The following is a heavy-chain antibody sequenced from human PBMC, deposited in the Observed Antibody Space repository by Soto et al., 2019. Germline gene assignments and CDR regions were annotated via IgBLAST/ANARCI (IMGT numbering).Heavy chain of an antibody. Sequence: VSLTGAISWDSVSGNSAAWKWIRQSPSRCLEWLGRTYYRSRWYNDYAVSVKSRITVTPDTSKNQFSLHLNSVTPEDTAVYYCAREFLYYVSSDSYLDYWGQGALVTVSS. CDR2: TYYRSRWYN. CDR3: AREFLYYVSSDSYLDY. D-gene: IGHD3-16*01. V-gene: IGHV6-1*01. J-gene: IGHJ4*02. CDR1: WDSVSGNSAA.